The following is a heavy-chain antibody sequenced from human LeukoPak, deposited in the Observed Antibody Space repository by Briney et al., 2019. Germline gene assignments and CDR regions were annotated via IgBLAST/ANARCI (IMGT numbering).Heavy chain of an antibody. CDR2: ISSGSSYI. J-gene: IGHJ4*02. CDR1: GFTFSTYS. V-gene: IGHV3-21*01. D-gene: IGHD3-10*01. Sequence: PGRSLRLSCAASGFTFSTYSMNWVRQAPGKGLELVSSISSGSSYIYYADSVKGRFTISRDNAKNSLYLQMNSLRAEDTAVYYCARVRGPQLSYFDYWGQGTLVTVSS. CDR3: ARVRGPQLSYFDY.